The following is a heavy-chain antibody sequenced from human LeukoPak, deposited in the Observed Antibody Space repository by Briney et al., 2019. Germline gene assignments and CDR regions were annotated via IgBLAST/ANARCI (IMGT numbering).Heavy chain of an antibody. J-gene: IGHJ4*02. CDR3: ARDKIGYCTNGVCYTGVYFDY. Sequence: GGSLRLSCAASGFTFSSYWMHWVRQAPGKGLMWVSRINSDGSSTTYADSVKGRFTISRDNAKNTLYLQMNSLRAEDTAVYYCARDKIGYCTNGVCYTGVYFDYWGQGTLVTVSS. CDR1: GFTFSSYW. CDR2: INSDGSST. V-gene: IGHV3-74*01. D-gene: IGHD2-8*01.